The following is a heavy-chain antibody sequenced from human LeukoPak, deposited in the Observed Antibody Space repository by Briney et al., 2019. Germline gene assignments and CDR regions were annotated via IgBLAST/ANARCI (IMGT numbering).Heavy chain of an antibody. CDR1: GYTFTSYG. D-gene: IGHD2-15*01. V-gene: IGHV1-18*01. J-gene: IGHJ4*02. Sequence: ASVKVSCKASGYTFTSYGISWVRQAPGQGLEWMGWISAYNGNTNYAQKFQGRVTMTGDTSTDTAYMELSSLRSEDTAVYYCATRLVVVVVAATPGTFDYWGQGTLVTVSS. CDR3: ATRLVVVVVAATPGTFDY. CDR2: ISAYNGNT.